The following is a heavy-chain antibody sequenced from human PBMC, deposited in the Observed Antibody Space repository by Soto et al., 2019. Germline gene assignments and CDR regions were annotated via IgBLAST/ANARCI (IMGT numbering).Heavy chain of an antibody. J-gene: IGHJ6*02. V-gene: IGHV3-30*18. CDR2: ISYDGSNK. Sequence: QVQLVESGGGVVQPGRSLRLSCAASGFTFSSYGMHWVRQAPGKGLEWVAVISYDGSNKYYADSVKGRFTISRDNSKNTLYLQMNSLRAEDTAVYYCAKGSYYDFWSGYSPSHYYGMDVWGQGTTVTVSS. CDR1: GFTFSSYG. CDR3: AKGSYYDFWSGYSPSHYYGMDV. D-gene: IGHD3-3*01.